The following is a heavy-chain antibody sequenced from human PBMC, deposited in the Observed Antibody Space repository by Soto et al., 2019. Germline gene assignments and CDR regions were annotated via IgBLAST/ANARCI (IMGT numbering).Heavy chain of an antibody. CDR2: IYHSGST. CDR1: GGSISSGGYS. Sequence: TSETLSLTCAVSGGSISSGGYSWSWIRQPPGKGLEWIGYIYHSGSTYYNPSLKSRVTISVDRSKNQFSLKLSSVTAADTAVYYCARVWGGAFDIWGQGTTVTGSS. CDR3: ARVWGGAFDI. V-gene: IGHV4-30-2*01. D-gene: IGHD3-10*01. J-gene: IGHJ3*02.